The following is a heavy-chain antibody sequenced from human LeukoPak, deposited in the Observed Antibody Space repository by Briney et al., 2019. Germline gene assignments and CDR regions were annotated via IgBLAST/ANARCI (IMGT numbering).Heavy chain of an antibody. CDR2: ISWNSGSI. CDR1: GFTFDDYA. CDR3: ARDTQPDGMDV. D-gene: IGHD5-18*01. Sequence: SGGSLRLSCAASGFTFDDYAMHWVRQAPGKGLEWVSGISWNSGSIGYADSVKGRFTISRDNAKNSLYLQMNSLRAEDTAVYYCARDTQPDGMDVWGQGTTVTVSS. J-gene: IGHJ6*02. V-gene: IGHV3-9*01.